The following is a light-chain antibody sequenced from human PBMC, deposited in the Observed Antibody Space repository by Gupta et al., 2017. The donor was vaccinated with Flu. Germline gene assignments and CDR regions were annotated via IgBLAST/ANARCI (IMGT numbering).Light chain of an antibody. CDR1: QGISTY. Sequence: DIQLTQSPSFLSASVGDRVTITCRASQGISTYLTWYQQKPGKPPKLLIYGASTLQSGVPSRFSGSGSGTEFTLTISSLQPEDFATYYCQQLDSYPITFGQGTRLEIK. CDR3: QQLDSYPIT. V-gene: IGKV1-9*01. CDR2: GAS. J-gene: IGKJ5*01.